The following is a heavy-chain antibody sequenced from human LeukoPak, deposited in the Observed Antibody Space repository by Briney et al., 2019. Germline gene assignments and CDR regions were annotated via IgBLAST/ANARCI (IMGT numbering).Heavy chain of an antibody. CDR3: ARADGSGWLTY. CDR1: GFTFSSYW. Sequence: PGGSLRLSCAASGFTFSSYWMHWVRQAPGKGLVWVSRMNNDGSSTIYADSVKGRFTISRDNAKNRLYLQMNSLRAEDTAVYYCARADGSGWLTYWGQGTLVTVSS. V-gene: IGHV3-74*01. J-gene: IGHJ4*02. CDR2: MNNDGSST. D-gene: IGHD6-19*01.